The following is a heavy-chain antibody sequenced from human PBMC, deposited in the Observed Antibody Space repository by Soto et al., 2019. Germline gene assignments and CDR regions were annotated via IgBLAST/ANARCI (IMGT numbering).Heavy chain of an antibody. CDR1: GYTFTTYG. J-gene: IGHJ4*02. V-gene: IGHV1-18*01. Sequence: GASVKVSCKASGYTFTTYGVSWVRQAPGQGLEWMGWISTYNGNTNYAQKLQGRVTMTTDTSTSTAYMELRSLRSDDTAVYYCARVHQAVSLRFLEWLSGFDYWGQGTLVTVSS. CDR3: ARVHQAVSLRFLEWLSGFDY. D-gene: IGHD3-3*01. CDR2: ISTYNGNT.